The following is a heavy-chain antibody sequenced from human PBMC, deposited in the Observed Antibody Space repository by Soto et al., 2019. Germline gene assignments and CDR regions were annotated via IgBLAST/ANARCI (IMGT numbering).Heavy chain of an antibody. V-gene: IGHV3-74*01. Sequence: PWGSLLVSCASSVFTFSIYWMHWVRQAPGKGLVSASRINSDGSSTSYADSVKGRFTISRDNAKNTLYLQMNSLRAEDTAVYYCARVLDCSGGSCYSWLYYGMDVWGQGTTVTVSS. CDR2: INSDGSST. CDR3: ARVLDCSGGSCYSWLYYGMDV. D-gene: IGHD2-15*01. CDR1: VFTFSIYW. J-gene: IGHJ6*01.